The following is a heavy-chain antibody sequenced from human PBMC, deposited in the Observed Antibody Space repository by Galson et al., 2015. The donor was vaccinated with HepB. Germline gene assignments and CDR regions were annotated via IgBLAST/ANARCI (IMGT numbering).Heavy chain of an antibody. Sequence: SVKVSCKASGGTFSSYAISWVRQAPGQGLEWMGGIIPIFGIANYAQKFQGRVTITADKSTSTAYMELSSLRSEDTAVYYCARASQTRYYYDSSGYYPDAFDIWGQGTMVTVSS. CDR1: GGTFSSYA. CDR2: IIPIFGIA. V-gene: IGHV1-69*10. D-gene: IGHD3-22*01. J-gene: IGHJ3*02. CDR3: ARASQTRYYYDSSGYYPDAFDI.